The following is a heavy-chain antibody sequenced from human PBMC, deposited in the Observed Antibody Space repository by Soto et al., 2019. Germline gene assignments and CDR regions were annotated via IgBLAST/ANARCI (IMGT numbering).Heavy chain of an antibody. CDR3: AREGYSSGSGPVGYYGMDV. D-gene: IGHD3-10*01. Sequence: QVQLQESGPGLVKPSETLSLTCTVSGGSISSYYWSWIRQPPGKGLEWIGYIYYSGSTNYNPSLTGRATLAVDESKSQFSLKLSSVTAADTAVYYCAREGYSSGSGPVGYYGMDVWGQGTTVTVSS. V-gene: IGHV4-59*01. J-gene: IGHJ6*02. CDR2: IYYSGST. CDR1: GGSISSYY.